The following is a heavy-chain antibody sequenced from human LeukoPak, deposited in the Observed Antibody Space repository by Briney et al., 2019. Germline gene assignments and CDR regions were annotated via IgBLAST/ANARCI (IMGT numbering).Heavy chain of an antibody. J-gene: IGHJ4*02. CDR3: AKGLLFGQLSNFDY. V-gene: IGHV3-23*01. CDR2: ISGSGGST. CDR1: GFTSSSYA. Sequence: GGSLRLSCAASGFTSSSYAMSWVRQAPGKGLEWVSGISGSGGSTYYADYVKGRFTISRDNSQNTLYLQMNSLRAEDTAVYYGAKGLLFGQLSNFDYWGQGTLVTVSS. D-gene: IGHD3-10*01.